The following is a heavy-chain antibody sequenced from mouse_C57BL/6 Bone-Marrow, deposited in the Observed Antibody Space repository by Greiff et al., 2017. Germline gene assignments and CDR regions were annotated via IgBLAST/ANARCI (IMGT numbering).Heavy chain of an antibody. CDR2: IDPETGGT. Sequence: VQLQQSGAELVRPGASVTLSCKASGYTFTDYEMHWVKQTPVHGLEWIGAIDPETGGTAYNQKFKGKAILTADKSSRTAYMELRSLTSEDSAVYYCTRTGSSYGYWYFDVWGTGTTVTVSS. V-gene: IGHV1-15*01. J-gene: IGHJ1*03. D-gene: IGHD1-1*01. CDR3: TRTGSSYGYWYFDV. CDR1: GYTFTDYE.